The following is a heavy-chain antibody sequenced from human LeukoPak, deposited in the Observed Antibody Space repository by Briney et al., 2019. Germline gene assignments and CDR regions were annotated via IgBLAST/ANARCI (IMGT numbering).Heavy chain of an antibody. Sequence: SETLSLTCTVSGGSISSYYWSWIRQPPGKGLEWIAYISDIGSINYNPSPKSRVTISLDTSKNQFSLKLSSVTAADTAVYYCARLGGYSYGLVDYWGQGTLVTVSS. V-gene: IGHV4-59*08. CDR1: GGSISSYY. CDR2: ISDIGSI. J-gene: IGHJ4*02. CDR3: ARLGGYSYGLVDY. D-gene: IGHD5-18*01.